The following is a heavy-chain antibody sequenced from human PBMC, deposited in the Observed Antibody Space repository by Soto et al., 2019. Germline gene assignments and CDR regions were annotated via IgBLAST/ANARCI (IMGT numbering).Heavy chain of an antibody. CDR1: GFTFSTYA. CDR3: VKDQSIAVAGPHYYYGMDV. D-gene: IGHD6-19*01. J-gene: IGHJ6*02. V-gene: IGHV3-64D*06. Sequence: LRLSCSASGFTFSTYAMHWVRQAPGKGLEYVSAISSNGGSTYYADSVKGRFTISRDNSKNTLYLQMSSLRAEDTAVYYCVKDQSIAVAGPHYYYGMDVWGQGTTVTVSS. CDR2: ISSNGGST.